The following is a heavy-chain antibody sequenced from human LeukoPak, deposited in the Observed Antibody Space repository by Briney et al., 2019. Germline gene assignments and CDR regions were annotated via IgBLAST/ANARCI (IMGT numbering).Heavy chain of an antibody. Sequence: GGSLRLSCAASGFTFDDYAMHWVRQAPGKGLEWVSGISWNSGSIGYADSVKGRFTISRDNAKNSLYLQMNSLRAEDTALYYCAKDSGDGYNYDYLDYWGQGTLVTVSS. CDR2: ISWNSGSI. J-gene: IGHJ4*02. D-gene: IGHD5-24*01. CDR3: AKDSGDGYNYDYLDY. CDR1: GFTFDDYA. V-gene: IGHV3-9*01.